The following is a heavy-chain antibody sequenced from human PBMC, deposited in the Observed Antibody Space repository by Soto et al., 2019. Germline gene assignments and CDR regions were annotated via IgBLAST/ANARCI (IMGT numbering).Heavy chain of an antibody. V-gene: IGHV3-7*01. Sequence: GGSLRLSCAASGFTFSSFWMDWVRQAPGRGLEWVANINPDVSEKHYVDSVKGRFTISRDNAKNSLYLQMSSLTAEDSALYYCSRSLDSWGQGTRVTVSS. CDR3: SRSLDS. J-gene: IGHJ4*02. CDR2: INPDVSEK. CDR1: GFTFSSFW.